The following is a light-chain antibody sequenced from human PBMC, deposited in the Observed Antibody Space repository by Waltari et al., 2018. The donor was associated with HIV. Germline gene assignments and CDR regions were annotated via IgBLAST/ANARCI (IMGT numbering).Light chain of an antibody. CDR3: QQLNTYTTWT. CDR1: QGISTY. CDR2: AAS. V-gene: IGKV1-9*01. Sequence: DIQLTQSPSFLSASVGDRVTITCRASQGISTYLAWYQQKPGKGPKLLIYAASTLQSGVPSRFSGSGSGTEFTLTISSLQPEDFATYYCQQLNTYTTWTFGQGTKVEI. J-gene: IGKJ1*01.